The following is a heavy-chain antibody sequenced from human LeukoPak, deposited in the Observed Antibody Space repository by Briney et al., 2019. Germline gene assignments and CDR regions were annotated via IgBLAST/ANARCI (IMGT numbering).Heavy chain of an antibody. CDR3: VRDPSNSGNWFDL. Sequence: GGSLRLSCATSGFTVSTNYVSWVRQAPGKGLVWVSRLGTDGTYTNYADSVTGRFTISRDNAKNTLYLQMDSLRAEDTSFYYCVRDPSNSGNWFDLWGQGTLVTVSS. J-gene: IGHJ5*02. CDR2: LGTDGTYT. V-gene: IGHV3-74*01. CDR1: GFTVSTNY. D-gene: IGHD4-11*01.